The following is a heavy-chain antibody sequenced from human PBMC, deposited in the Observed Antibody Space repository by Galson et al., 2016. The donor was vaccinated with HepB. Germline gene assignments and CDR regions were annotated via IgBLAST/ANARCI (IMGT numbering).Heavy chain of an antibody. J-gene: IGHJ4*02. CDR3: AHRGYDFWSAYYGIDY. CDR2: IFYDDNR. V-gene: IGHV2-5*02. Sequence: PALVKPTQTLTLTCTFSGFSLSDRAVAVDWIRQPPGKALEWLGVIFYDDNRLYSPSVKARLSITKDTSKNQVVLKLTNLDPVDTATYFCAHRGYDFWSAYYGIDYWGQGILVTVSS. CDR1: GFSLSDRAVA. D-gene: IGHD3-3*01.